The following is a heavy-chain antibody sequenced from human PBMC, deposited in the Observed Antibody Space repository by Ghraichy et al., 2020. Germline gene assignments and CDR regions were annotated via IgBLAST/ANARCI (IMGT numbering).Heavy chain of an antibody. J-gene: IGHJ5*02. CDR2: INHSGST. CDR1: GGSFSGYY. CDR3: ARGPLITVVRGVIRLFDP. Sequence: SETLSLTCAVYGGSFSGYYWSWIRQPPGKGLEWIGEINHSGSTNYNPSLKSRVTISVDTSKNQFSLKLSSVTAADTAVYYCARGPLITVVRGVIRLFDPWGQGTLVTVSS. V-gene: IGHV4-34*01. D-gene: IGHD3-10*01.